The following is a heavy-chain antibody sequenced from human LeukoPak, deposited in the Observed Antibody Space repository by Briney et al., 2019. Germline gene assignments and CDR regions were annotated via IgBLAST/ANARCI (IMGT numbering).Heavy chain of an antibody. CDR3: AKDTYSSSSFGGWERFFDY. Sequence: GGSLRLSCSASGFTFSSYAMSWVRQAPGKGLEWVSAISGSGGSTYYADSVKGRFTISRDNSKNTLYLQMNSLRAEDTAVYYCAKDTYSSSSFGGWERFFDYWGQGTLVTVSS. J-gene: IGHJ4*02. D-gene: IGHD6-6*01. CDR2: ISGSGGST. V-gene: IGHV3-23*01. CDR1: GFTFSSYA.